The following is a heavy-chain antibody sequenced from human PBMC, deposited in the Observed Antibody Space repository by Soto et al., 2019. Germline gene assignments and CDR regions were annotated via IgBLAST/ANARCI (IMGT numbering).Heavy chain of an antibody. CDR2: IYYSGST. J-gene: IGHJ5*02. CDR1: GGSISSRGYY. V-gene: IGHV4-39*01. Sequence: QLQLQESGPGLVKPSETLSLTRTVSGGSISSRGYYWGWIRQPSGKGLEWIGTIYYSGSTYYNPSLKSRVTISVDTSKNQFSLKLSSVTAADTAVYYCATSNWFDPWGQGTLVTVSS. CDR3: ATSNWFDP.